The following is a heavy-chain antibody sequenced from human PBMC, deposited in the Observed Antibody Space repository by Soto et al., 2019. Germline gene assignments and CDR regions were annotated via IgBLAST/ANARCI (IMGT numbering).Heavy chain of an antibody. V-gene: IGHV3-48*02. J-gene: IGHJ5*02. Sequence: EVQLVESGGGLVQPGGSLRLSCAASGFTFSSYTMNWVRQAPGKGLEWVSYISSSSSTIYYADSVKGRFTISRDNAKDSLYLQMNSLRDEDTAIYYCAREEIAVADDTRHVWFAPWGQGTLVTVSS. CDR3: AREEIAVADDTRHVWFAP. CDR2: ISSSSSTI. D-gene: IGHD6-19*01. CDR1: GFTFSSYT.